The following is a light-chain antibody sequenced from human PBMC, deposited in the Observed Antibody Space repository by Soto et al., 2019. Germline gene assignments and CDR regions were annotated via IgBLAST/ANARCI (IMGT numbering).Light chain of an antibody. Sequence: TQSPATLSVSPGERATLSCRASQSIYSNLAWYPQRPGQSPRLLIYGTSTRATGVPARFSGSGSGTEFTLTISSLQSEDFAVYYCQQYNSWPQTFGQGTKVDIK. J-gene: IGKJ1*01. CDR2: GTS. CDR1: QSIYSN. V-gene: IGKV3-15*01. CDR3: QQYNSWPQT.